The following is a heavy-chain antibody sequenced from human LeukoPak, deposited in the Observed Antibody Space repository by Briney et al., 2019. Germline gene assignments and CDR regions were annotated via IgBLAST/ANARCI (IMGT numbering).Heavy chain of an antibody. J-gene: IGHJ4*02. V-gene: IGHV5-51*01. CDR2: IYPGDSDT. CDR1: GYSFGSPW. Sequence: GESLKISCKGSGYSFGSPWIAWVRQLPGKGLEWMGIIYPGDSDTRYSPSFQGQVTISADKSIGTAYLQWSSLKTSDTAIYYCARRQTYSYGLDYWGQGTLVTVSS. D-gene: IGHD5-18*01. CDR3: ARRQTYSYGLDY.